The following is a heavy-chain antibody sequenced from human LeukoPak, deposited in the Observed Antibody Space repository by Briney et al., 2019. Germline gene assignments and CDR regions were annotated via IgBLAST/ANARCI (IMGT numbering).Heavy chain of an antibody. V-gene: IGHV3-23*01. CDR3: AKGYSSGWYAHFDY. CDR2: ISGSGGST. Sequence: GRSLRLSCAASGFTFSSYAMSWVRQAPGKGLEWVSAISGSGGSTYYADSVKGRFTISRDNSKHTLYLQINSLRAEDTAVYYCAKGYSSGWYAHFDYWGQGTLVTVSS. CDR1: GFTFSSYA. J-gene: IGHJ4*02. D-gene: IGHD6-19*01.